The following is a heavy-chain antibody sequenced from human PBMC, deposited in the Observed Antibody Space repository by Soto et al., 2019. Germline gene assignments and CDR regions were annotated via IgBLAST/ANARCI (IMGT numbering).Heavy chain of an antibody. D-gene: IGHD6-6*01. V-gene: IGHV1-69*13. CDR1: GGTFSSYA. Sequence: SVKVSCKASGGTFSSYAISWVRQAPGQGLEWMGGIIPIFGTANYAQKFQGRVTITADESTSTAYMGLSSLRSEDTAVYYCAWSIAARADWFDPWGQGTLVTVSS. CDR3: AWSIAARADWFDP. CDR2: IIPIFGTA. J-gene: IGHJ5*02.